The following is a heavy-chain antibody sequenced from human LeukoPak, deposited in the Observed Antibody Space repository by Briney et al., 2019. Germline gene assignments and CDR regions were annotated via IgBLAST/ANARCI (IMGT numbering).Heavy chain of an antibody. Sequence: GGSLRLSCAASGFTFGSYSMNWVRQAPGKGLEWVSSISSSSNYIYYADSVKGRVTISRDNAKNSLYLQMNSLRAEDTAVYYCARGGVLKSVDYWGQGTLVAVSS. V-gene: IGHV3-21*01. CDR2: ISSSSNYI. J-gene: IGHJ4*02. D-gene: IGHD3-16*01. CDR1: GFTFGSYS. CDR3: ARGGVLKSVDY.